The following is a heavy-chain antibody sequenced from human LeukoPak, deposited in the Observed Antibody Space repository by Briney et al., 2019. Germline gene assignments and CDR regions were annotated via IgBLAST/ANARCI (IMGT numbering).Heavy chain of an antibody. Sequence: GGSLRLSCAASGFTFNIYAMSCVRQAPGNGLKWVSAISGSGGSTYYADSVKGRFTISRENSQNTLYLQMNSLRAEDTAVYYCAKGGYSSSWYSPFDYWGQGTLVTVSS. CDR2: ISGSGGST. V-gene: IGHV3-23*01. CDR1: GFTFNIYA. J-gene: IGHJ4*02. D-gene: IGHD6-13*01. CDR3: AKGGYSSSWYSPFDY.